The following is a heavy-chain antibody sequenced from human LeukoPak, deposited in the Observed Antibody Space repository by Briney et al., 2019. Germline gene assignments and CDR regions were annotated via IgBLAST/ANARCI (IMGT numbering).Heavy chain of an antibody. CDR1: GGSISSYY. V-gene: IGHV4-59*01. CDR2: IYYSGST. Sequence: SETLSLTCTVSGGSISSYYWSWIRQPPGKGLEWIAYIYYSGSTNYNPSLKSRVTISVDTSKNQFSLKLSSVTAADTAVYYCARRYGSGSSGTFDYWGQGALVTVSS. CDR3: ARRYGSGSSGTFDY. J-gene: IGHJ4*02. D-gene: IGHD3-10*01.